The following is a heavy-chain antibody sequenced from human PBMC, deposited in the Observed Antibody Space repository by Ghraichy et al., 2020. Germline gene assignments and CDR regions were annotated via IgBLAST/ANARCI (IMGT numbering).Heavy chain of an antibody. CDR3: ARDGVRGGELRYFDWYHRHFQH. CDR1: GFTFSSYG. D-gene: IGHD3-9*01. J-gene: IGHJ1*01. CDR2: IWYDGSNK. Sequence: GGSLRLSCAASGFTFSSYGMHWVRQAPGKGLEWVAVIWYDGSNKYYADSVKGRFTISRDNSKNTLYLQMNSLRAEDTAVYYCARDGVRGGELRYFDWYHRHFQHWGQGTLVTVSS. V-gene: IGHV3-33*01.